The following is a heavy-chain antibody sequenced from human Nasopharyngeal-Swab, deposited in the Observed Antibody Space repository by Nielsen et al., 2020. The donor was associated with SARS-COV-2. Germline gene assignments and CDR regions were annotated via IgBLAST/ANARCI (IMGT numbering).Heavy chain of an antibody. D-gene: IGHD6-19*01. V-gene: IGHV1-3*01. J-gene: IGHJ6*02. Sequence: ASVKVSCKASGYTFTSYAMHWVRQAPGQRLEWMGWINAGNGNTKYSQKFQGRVTTTRDTSASTAYMELSSLRSEDTAVYYCARVEAGYSSGGPYYYYGMDVWGQGTTVTVSS. CDR1: GYTFTSYA. CDR2: INAGNGNT. CDR3: ARVEAGYSSGGPYYYYGMDV.